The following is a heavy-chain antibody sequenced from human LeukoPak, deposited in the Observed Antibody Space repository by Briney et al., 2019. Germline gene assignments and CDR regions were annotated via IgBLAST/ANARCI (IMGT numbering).Heavy chain of an antibody. Sequence: PGGSLRLSCAASGFTFDDYAMHWVRQAPGKGLEWVSGISWNSGSIGYADSVKGRFTISRDNAKNSLYLQMNSLRAEDTALYYCAKDYSWERQQAFDIWGQGTMVTVSS. CDR2: ISWNSGSI. V-gene: IGHV3-9*01. D-gene: IGHD1-26*01. CDR3: AKDYSWERQQAFDI. J-gene: IGHJ3*02. CDR1: GFTFDDYA.